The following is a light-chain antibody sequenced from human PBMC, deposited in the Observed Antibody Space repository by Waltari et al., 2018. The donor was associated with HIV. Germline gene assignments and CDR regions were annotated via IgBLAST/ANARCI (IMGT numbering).Light chain of an antibody. CDR1: AGAVTSRNY. V-gene: IGLV7-43*01. J-gene: IGLJ3*02. CDR3: LLYYGGAWV. Sequence: QTVVTQEPSLTVSPGGTVTLTCTFSAGAVTSRNYPTWFQQTPGQAPRALIYSTSSRQSWTPARFSASLRGGKAALTLSGVQPEDEAEYYCLLYYGGAWVFGGGTKLTVL. CDR2: STS.